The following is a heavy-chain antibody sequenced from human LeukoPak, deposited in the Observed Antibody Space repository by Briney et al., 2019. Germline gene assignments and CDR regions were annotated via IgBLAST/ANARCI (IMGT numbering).Heavy chain of an antibody. V-gene: IGHV3-23*01. CDR1: GFTFSDYA. CDR3: AKDSRGSEAY. D-gene: IGHD3-10*01. CDR2: ISAGGNK. J-gene: IGHJ4*02. Sequence: GGSLRLSCAASGFTFSDYAMSWVRQAPGKGLGWVSSISAGGNKYYADSVKGRFSISRDNSKNTLYLQINSLGADDTAVYYCAKDSRGSEAYWGQGTLVTVSS.